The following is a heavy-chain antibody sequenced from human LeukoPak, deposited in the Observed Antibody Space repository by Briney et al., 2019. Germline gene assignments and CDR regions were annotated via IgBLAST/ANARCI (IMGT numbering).Heavy chain of an antibody. J-gene: IGHJ4*02. Sequence: GGSLRLSCAASGFTFSSYEMNWVRQAPGKGLEWVSYISSSGSTIYYADAVKRRFTISRDNAKNSLYLQMNSLKAEDTAVHYCARRGRLRSYFGVFVARGGYYFDHWGQGTLVTVSS. D-gene: IGHD1-26*01. CDR2: ISSSGSTI. V-gene: IGHV3-48*03. CDR1: GFTFSSYE. CDR3: ARRGRLRSYFGVFVARGGYYFDH.